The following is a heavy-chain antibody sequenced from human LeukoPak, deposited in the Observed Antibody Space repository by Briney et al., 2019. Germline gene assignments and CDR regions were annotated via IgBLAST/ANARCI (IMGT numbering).Heavy chain of an antibody. D-gene: IGHD4-17*01. V-gene: IGHV1-3*04. CDR3: ARGPTDYANWFDP. Sequence: RGASVKVSCKTSEYTFINSAMHWVRQAPGQGLEWMAWINTGNGNTKYSQKFQGRATITRDTSATTAYMELSSLTSEDTAVNYCARGPTDYANWFDPWGQGTLVTVSS. J-gene: IGHJ5*02. CDR2: INTGNGNT. CDR1: EYTFINSA.